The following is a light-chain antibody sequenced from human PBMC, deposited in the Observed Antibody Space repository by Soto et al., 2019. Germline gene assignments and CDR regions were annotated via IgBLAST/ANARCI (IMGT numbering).Light chain of an antibody. CDR3: QSYDTSLSGRV. Sequence: QSVLTQPPSVSRAPGQRVTVSCTGSSSNIGAGYGVHWYQLLPGTAPKLLIYGNSNRPSGVPDRFSGSKSGTSASLAITGLQADDEADYYCQSYDTSLSGRVFGGGTKVTVL. J-gene: IGLJ3*02. V-gene: IGLV1-40*01. CDR2: GNS. CDR1: SSNIGAGYG.